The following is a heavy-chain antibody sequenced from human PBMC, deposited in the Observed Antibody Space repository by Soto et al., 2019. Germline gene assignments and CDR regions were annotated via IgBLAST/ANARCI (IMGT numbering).Heavy chain of an antibody. D-gene: IGHD3-3*01. CDR1: GGSISSGGYS. V-gene: IGHV4-30-2*01. Sequence: SETLSLTCAVSGGSISSGGYSWSWIRQPPGKGLEWIGYIYHSGSTYYNPSLKSRVTISVDRSKNQFSLKLSSVTAADTAVYYCARGPPPGYDFWSGYQTDYGMDVWGQGTTVTVSS. CDR2: IYHSGST. J-gene: IGHJ6*02. CDR3: ARGPPPGYDFWSGYQTDYGMDV.